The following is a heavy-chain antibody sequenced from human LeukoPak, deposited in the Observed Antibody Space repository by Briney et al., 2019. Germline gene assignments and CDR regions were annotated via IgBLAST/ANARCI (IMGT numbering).Heavy chain of an antibody. CDR3: VRGTEIMAFLY. D-gene: IGHD2-8*01. J-gene: IGHJ4*02. CDR1: GASFSGYY. V-gene: IGHV4-34*01. Sequence: PSETLSLTCAVSGASFSGYYWRWIRQPPGGGLEWIGEINHRGSTNYNASLKSRVTISVDTSKNQSSLKLSSVTAADTAVYYCVRGTEIMAFLYWGQGTLVTVSS. CDR2: INHRGST.